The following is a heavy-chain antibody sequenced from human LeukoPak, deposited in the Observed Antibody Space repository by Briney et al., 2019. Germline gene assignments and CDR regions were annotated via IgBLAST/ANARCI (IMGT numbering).Heavy chain of an antibody. D-gene: IGHD3-10*01. Sequence: PGGSLRLSCAASGFTFSSYSMNWVRQAPGKGLEWVSSISSSSSYIYYADSVRGRFTISRDNAKNSLYLQMSSLRAEDTAVYYCARALYIDYYGSGSYYNVGYWGQGTLVTVPS. J-gene: IGHJ4*02. CDR1: GFTFSSYS. CDR2: ISSSSSYI. CDR3: ARALYIDYYGSGSYYNVGY. V-gene: IGHV3-21*01.